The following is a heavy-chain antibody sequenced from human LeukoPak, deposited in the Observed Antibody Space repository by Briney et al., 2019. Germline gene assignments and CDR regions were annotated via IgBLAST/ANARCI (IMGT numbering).Heavy chain of an antibody. Sequence: GGSLRLSCTASGFSFSGHSMNWVRQAPGRGLEWVSFISGDATIIYYADSVRGRFTLSRDNAKNSLYLQMNSLRAGDTAVYNCARNKRATHNYFDFCGQGTLVTVSS. CDR1: GFSFSGHS. CDR2: ISGDATII. J-gene: IGHJ4*02. CDR3: ARNKRATHNYFDF. V-gene: IGHV3-48*04.